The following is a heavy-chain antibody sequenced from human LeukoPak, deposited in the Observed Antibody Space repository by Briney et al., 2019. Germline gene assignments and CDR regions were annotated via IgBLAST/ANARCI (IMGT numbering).Heavy chain of an antibody. CDR1: GGTFSSYA. CDR3: AGRALGCSSTSCYYYMDV. CDR2: IIPIFGTA. V-gene: IGHV1-69*05. J-gene: IGHJ6*03. Sequence: SVEVSCKASGGTFSSYAISWVRQAPGQGLEWMGGIIPIFGTANYAQKFQGRVTITTDESTSTAYMELSSLRSEDTAVYYCAGRALGCSSTSCYYYMDVWGKGTTVTVSS. D-gene: IGHD2-2*01.